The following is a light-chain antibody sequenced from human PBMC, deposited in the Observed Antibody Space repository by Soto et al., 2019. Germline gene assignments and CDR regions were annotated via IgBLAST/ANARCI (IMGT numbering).Light chain of an antibody. CDR3: QQYETFSGT. CDR1: QSVSGW. CDR2: DAS. J-gene: IGKJ1*01. V-gene: IGKV1-5*01. Sequence: DIQMTQSPSSVSESVGDRATVTCWASQSVSGWLAWYQQKPGEAPKLLIYDASALPRGVPARFSGSGSGTKFTLTIASLQPDDFATYYCQQYETFSGTFGPGTKVDIK.